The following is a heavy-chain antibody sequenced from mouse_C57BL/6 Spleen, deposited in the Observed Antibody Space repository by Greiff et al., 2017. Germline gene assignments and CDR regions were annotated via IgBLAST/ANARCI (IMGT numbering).Heavy chain of an antibody. J-gene: IGHJ2*01. D-gene: IGHD2-1*01. CDR2: LYHGSGNT. Sequence: QVQLQQSGPELVKPGASVMIPCQASGYTFTDYYILWVKQRPGQGLEWIGWLYHGSGNTKYNEKFKGKTTLNVDTSSSTAYLQLSTLNSEASAVYFCARLVYGTRSYFAYWGQGTPLTVSS. CDR1: GYTFTDYY. V-gene: IGHV1-84*01. CDR3: ARLVYGTRSYFAY.